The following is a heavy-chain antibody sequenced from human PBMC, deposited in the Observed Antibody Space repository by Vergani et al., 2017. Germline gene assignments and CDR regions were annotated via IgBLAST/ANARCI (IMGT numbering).Heavy chain of an antibody. CDR1: GGSISSSSYY. CDR3: AGWARYDSSGYIY. V-gene: IGHV4-39*01. J-gene: IGHJ4*02. CDR2: IYYSGNT. D-gene: IGHD3-22*01. Sequence: QLQLQESGPGLVKPSETLSLTCTVSGGSISSSSYYWGWIRQPPGKGLEWIGSIYYSGNTYYNQSLKSRVTISVDTSKNQFSLKLSSVTAADTAVYYCAGWARYDSSGYIYWGQGTLVTVSS.